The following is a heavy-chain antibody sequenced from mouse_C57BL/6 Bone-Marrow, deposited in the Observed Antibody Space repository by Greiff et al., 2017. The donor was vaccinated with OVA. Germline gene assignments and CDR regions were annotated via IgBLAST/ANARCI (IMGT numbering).Heavy chain of an antibody. CDR2: IYPRSGNT. V-gene: IGHV1-81*01. Sequence: VKVVESGAELARPGASVKLSCKASGYTFTSYGISWVKQRTGQGLEWIGEIYPRSGNTYYNEKFKGKATLTADKSSSTAYMELRSLTSEDSAVYFCARSGMDYGSSYLYWYFDVWGTGTTVTVSS. CDR1: GYTFTSYG. D-gene: IGHD1-1*01. J-gene: IGHJ1*03. CDR3: ARSGMDYGSSYLYWYFDV.